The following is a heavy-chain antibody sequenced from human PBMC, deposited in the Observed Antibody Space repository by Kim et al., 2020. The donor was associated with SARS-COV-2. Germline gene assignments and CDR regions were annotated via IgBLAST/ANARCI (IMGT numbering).Heavy chain of an antibody. Sequence: SVKGRFTISRDNAKNTLYLQMNGLRTEDTAVYYCAKVGDYDSSGFYAFFGSWGQGTRVTVSS. J-gene: IGHJ4*02. D-gene: IGHD3-22*01. CDR3: AKVGDYDSSGFYAFFGS. V-gene: IGHV3-74*01.